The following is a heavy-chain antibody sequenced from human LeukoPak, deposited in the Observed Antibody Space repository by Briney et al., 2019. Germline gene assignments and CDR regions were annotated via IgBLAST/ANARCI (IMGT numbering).Heavy chain of an antibody. CDR3: ARDQGDYGDHRYFDY. V-gene: IGHV4-4*07. J-gene: IGHJ4*02. CDR2: LYTRGST. Sequence: SETLSLTCTVSGGSIGSYSWNWIRQPAGKGLEWIGRLYTRGSTTYNPSLKNRVTMSVDTSKKHFSLKLSSVTAADTAVYYCARDQGDYGDHRYFDYWGQGTLVTVSS. D-gene: IGHD4-17*01. CDR1: GGSIGSYS.